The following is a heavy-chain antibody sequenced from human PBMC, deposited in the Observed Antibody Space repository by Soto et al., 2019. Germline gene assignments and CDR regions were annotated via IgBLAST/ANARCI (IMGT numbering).Heavy chain of an antibody. CDR2: INPNSGGT. CDR1: GYTFTGYY. CDR3: ATAGGTGYCSGGSCYDAFDI. Sequence: ASVKVSCKASGYTFTGYYMHWVRQAPGQGLEWMGWINPNSGGTNYAQKFQGWVTMTRDTSISTAYMELSRLRSDDTDVYYCATAGGTGYCSGGSCYDAFDIWGKGTMVTVSS. D-gene: IGHD2-15*01. J-gene: IGHJ3*02. V-gene: IGHV1-2*04.